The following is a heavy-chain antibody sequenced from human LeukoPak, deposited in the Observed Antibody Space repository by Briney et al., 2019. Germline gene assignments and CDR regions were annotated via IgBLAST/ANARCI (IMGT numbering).Heavy chain of an antibody. CDR1: GGSISSGGYY. V-gene: IGHV4-31*03. CDR2: IYYSGGT. J-gene: IGHJ4*02. D-gene: IGHD2-2*01. Sequence: PSQTLSLTCTVSGGSISSGGYYWSWIRQHPGKGLEWIGYIYYSGGTYYNPSLKSRVTISVDTSKNQFSLKLSSVTAADTAVYYCARRPRYCSSTSCFIFDYWGQGTLVTVSS. CDR3: ARRPRYCSSTSCFIFDY.